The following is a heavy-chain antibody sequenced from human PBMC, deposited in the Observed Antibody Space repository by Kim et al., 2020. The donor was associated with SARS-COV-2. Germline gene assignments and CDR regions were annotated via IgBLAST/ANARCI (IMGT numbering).Heavy chain of an antibody. CDR2: IYPGDSDT. J-gene: IGHJ3*02. V-gene: IGHV5-51*01. Sequence: GESLKISCKGSGYSFTSYWIGWVRQMPGKGLEWMGIIYPGDSDTRYSPSFQGQVTISADKSISTAYLQWSSLKASDTAMYYCARSYPLRYSGSYQRAFDIWGQGTMVTVSS. CDR3: ARSYPLRYSGSYQRAFDI. D-gene: IGHD1-26*01. CDR1: GYSFTSYW.